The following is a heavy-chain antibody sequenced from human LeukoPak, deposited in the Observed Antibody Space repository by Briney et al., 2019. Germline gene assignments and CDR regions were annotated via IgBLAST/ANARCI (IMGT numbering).Heavy chain of an antibody. J-gene: IGHJ4*02. D-gene: IGHD3-22*01. V-gene: IGHV3-23*01. CDR2: ISGSGGNT. CDR3: AKGVYYYDSSGYYYTYYFDY. Sequence: GGSLRLSCAASGFSLSTYAMSWVRQAPGKGLGWVSAISGSGGNTYYADSVKGRFTISRDNSKNTLYLQMNSLRAEDTAVYYCAKGVYYYDSSGYYYTYYFDYWGQGTLVTVSS. CDR1: GFSLSTYA.